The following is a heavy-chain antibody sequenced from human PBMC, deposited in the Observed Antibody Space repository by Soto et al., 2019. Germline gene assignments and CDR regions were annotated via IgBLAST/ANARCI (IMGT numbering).Heavy chain of an antibody. CDR2: INHSGST. CDR3: AREVVVVVAATYYYYYYYMDV. D-gene: IGHD2-15*01. Sequence: PSETLSLTCAVYGGSFSGYYWSWIRQPPGKGLEWIGEINHSGSTNYNPSLKSRVTISVDTSKNQFSLKLSSVTAADTAVYYCAREVVVVVAATYYYYYYYMDVWGKGTTVTVSS. CDR1: GGSFSGYY. V-gene: IGHV4-34*01. J-gene: IGHJ6*03.